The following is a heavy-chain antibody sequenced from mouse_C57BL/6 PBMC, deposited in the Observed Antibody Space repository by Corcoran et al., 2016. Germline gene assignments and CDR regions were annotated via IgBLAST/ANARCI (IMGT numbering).Heavy chain of an antibody. J-gene: IGHJ2*01. Sequence: EVQLQQSGPELVKPGASVKISCKASGYTFTDYYMNWVKQSHGKSLEWIGDINPNNGGTSYNQKFKGKATLTVDKSSSTAYMELRSLTSEDSAVYYCARCITTPEDYFDYWGQGTTLTVSS. D-gene: IGHD1-1*01. CDR2: INPNNGGT. V-gene: IGHV1-26*01. CDR1: GYTFTDYY. CDR3: ARCITTPEDYFDY.